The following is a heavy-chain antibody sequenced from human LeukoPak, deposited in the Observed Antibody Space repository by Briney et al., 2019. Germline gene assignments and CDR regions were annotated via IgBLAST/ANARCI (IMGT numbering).Heavy chain of an antibody. Sequence: SETLSLTCTVSGGSNSSSSYYWGWIRQPPGKGLEWIGSIYYSGSTYYNPSLKSRVTISVDTSKNQFSLKLSSVTAADTAVYYCAREEVYCSSTSCTPGYNWFDPWGQGTLVTVSS. V-gene: IGHV4-39*07. D-gene: IGHD2-2*01. CDR1: GGSNSSSSYY. CDR3: AREEVYCSSTSCTPGYNWFDP. CDR2: IYYSGST. J-gene: IGHJ5*02.